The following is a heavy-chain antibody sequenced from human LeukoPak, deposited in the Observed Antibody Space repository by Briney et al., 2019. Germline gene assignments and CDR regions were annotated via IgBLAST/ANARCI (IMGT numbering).Heavy chain of an antibody. Sequence: GGSLRPSCAASGFTFSSYNMNWVRQAPGKGLEWVSSISSFSRYIYYADSVRDRFTISRDNAKNSLFLQMNSLRAEDTAVYYCARDDCSGGSCYKLDPWGQGTLVTVSS. V-gene: IGHV3-21*01. CDR3: ARDDCSGGSCYKLDP. CDR1: GFTFSSYN. CDR2: ISSFSRYI. J-gene: IGHJ5*02. D-gene: IGHD2-15*01.